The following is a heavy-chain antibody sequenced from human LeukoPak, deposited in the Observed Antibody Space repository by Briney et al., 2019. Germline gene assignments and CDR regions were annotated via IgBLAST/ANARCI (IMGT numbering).Heavy chain of an antibody. CDR2: INHSGST. J-gene: IGHJ2*01. V-gene: IGHV4-34*01. D-gene: IGHD6-19*01. Sequence: PSETLSLTCAVYGGSFSXYYWXXXXXXPXXXLXWXGEINHSGSTNYNPSLKSRVTISVDTSKNQFSLRLSSVTAADTAVYYCARVLEGSSGQHWYFDLWGRGTLVTVSS. CDR1: GGSFSXYY. CDR3: ARVLEGSSGQHWYFDL.